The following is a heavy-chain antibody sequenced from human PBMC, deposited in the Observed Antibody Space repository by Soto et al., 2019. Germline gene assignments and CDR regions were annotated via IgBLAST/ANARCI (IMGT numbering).Heavy chain of an antibody. D-gene: IGHD4-17*01. V-gene: IGHV3-48*01. Sequence: EVQLVESGGGLVQPGGSLRLSCAASGFTFSSYSMNWVRQAPGKGLEWVSYISSSSSSIYYADSVKGRYTITRDNAKNALYLQMESMSAEDTAGYDCGSLGAAVAGFDYWGQGTLVTVSS. CDR2: ISSSSSSI. CDR1: GFTFSSYS. CDR3: GSLGAAVAGFDY. J-gene: IGHJ4*02.